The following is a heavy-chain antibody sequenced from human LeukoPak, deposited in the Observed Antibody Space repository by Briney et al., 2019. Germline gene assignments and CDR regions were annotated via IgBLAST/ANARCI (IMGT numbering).Heavy chain of an antibody. CDR2: IYTSGST. V-gene: IGHV4-4*07. CDR1: GGSISSYY. D-gene: IGHD2-15*01. CDR3: ARVAVDLAAIDRPNWFDP. Sequence: SETLSLTCTVSGGSISSYYWSWIRQPAGKGLEWIGRIYTSGSTNYNPSLKSRVTMSVDTSKNQFSLKLSPVTAADTAVYYCARVAVDLAAIDRPNWFDPWGQGTLVTVSS. J-gene: IGHJ5*02.